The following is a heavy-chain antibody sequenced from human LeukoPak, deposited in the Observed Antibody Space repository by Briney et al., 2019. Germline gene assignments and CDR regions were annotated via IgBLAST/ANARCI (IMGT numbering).Heavy chain of an antibody. CDR3: ARDRGTGTTVWFDP. V-gene: IGHV3-11*01. CDR1: GFTFSDYY. CDR2: ISSSGSTI. J-gene: IGHJ5*02. Sequence: GGSLRLSYAASGFTFSDYYMSWIRQAPGKGLEWVSYISSSGSTIYYADSVKGRFTISRDNAKNSLYLQMNSLRAEDTAVYYCARDRGTGTTVWFDPWGQGTLVTVSS. D-gene: IGHD1-7*01.